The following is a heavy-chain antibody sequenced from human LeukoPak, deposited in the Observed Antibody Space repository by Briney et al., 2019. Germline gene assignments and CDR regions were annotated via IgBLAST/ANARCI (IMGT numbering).Heavy chain of an antibody. J-gene: IGHJ4*02. CDR2: ISGSGTTK. Sequence: GGSLRLSCPASGFTLRSYEMSWVRQAPGKGLEWVSYISGSGTTKYYADSVKGRFTISRDNAKNSIYLQVNSLTAEDTAVYYCARVLVPLNFDYCGQGTLVTVSS. CDR1: GFTLRSYE. V-gene: IGHV3-48*03. CDR3: ARVLVPLNFDY. D-gene: IGHD6-13*01.